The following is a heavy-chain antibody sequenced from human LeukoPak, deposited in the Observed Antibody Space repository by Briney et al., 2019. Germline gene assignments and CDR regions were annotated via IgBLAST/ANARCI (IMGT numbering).Heavy chain of an antibody. CDR1: GFNFSVSW. D-gene: IGHD6-6*01. CDR3: AREEYSSSHPDY. J-gene: IGHJ4*02. Sequence: GGSLRLSCAASGFNFSVSWMHWVRQTPGKGLVWVSLILSDGSATTYADSVKGRFTISSDNARNTLFLQMSSLTAEDTAVYYCAREEYSSSHPDYWGQGTLVTVSS. CDR2: ILSDGSAT. V-gene: IGHV3-74*01.